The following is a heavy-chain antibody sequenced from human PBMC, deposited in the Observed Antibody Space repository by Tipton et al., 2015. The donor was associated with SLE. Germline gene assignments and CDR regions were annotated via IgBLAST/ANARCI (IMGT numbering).Heavy chain of an antibody. D-gene: IGHD3-3*01. Sequence: TLSLTCTVSGGSISSHYWSWIRQPPGKGLEWIGYIYYSGSTYYNPSLKSRVTISVDTSKNQFSLKLSSVTAADTAVYYCARAASYYDSRWGFDYWGQGTLVTVSS. CDR2: IYYSGST. V-gene: IGHV4-59*11. CDR3: ARAASYYDSRWGFDY. J-gene: IGHJ4*02. CDR1: GGSISSHY.